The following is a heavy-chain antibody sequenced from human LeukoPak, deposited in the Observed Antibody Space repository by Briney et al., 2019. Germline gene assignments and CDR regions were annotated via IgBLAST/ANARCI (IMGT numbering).Heavy chain of an antibody. CDR1: GGSFSGYY. D-gene: IGHD2-2*01. Sequence: SEALSLTCAVYGGSFSGYYWSWIRQPPGKGLEWSGEINHSGSTNYNPSLKSRVTISVDTSKNQFSLKLSSVTAADPAVYYCARGFLPLFAVVPAAIGGMDVWGQGTTVTVSS. CDR3: ARGFLPLFAVVPAAIGGMDV. J-gene: IGHJ6*02. V-gene: IGHV4-34*01. CDR2: INHSGST.